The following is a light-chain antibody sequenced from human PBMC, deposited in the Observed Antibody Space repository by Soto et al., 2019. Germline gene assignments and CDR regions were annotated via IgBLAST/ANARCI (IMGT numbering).Light chain of an antibody. Sequence: QFVLTQPASASGTPGQRITISCSGSNSNIGSNNINWYQQFPGTAPRILIYNRSQRPSGVPDRFSASKSGTSASLAISGLQAEDEAEYFCASWDDTMNGWVFGGGTKLTVL. CDR1: NSNIGSNN. J-gene: IGLJ3*02. V-gene: IGLV1-44*01. CDR3: ASWDDTMNGWV. CDR2: NRS.